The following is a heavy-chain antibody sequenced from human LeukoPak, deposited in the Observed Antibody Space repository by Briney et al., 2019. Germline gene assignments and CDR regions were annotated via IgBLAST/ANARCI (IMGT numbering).Heavy chain of an antibody. V-gene: IGHV3-23*01. CDR1: GFTFSIYA. D-gene: IGHD5-12*01. CDR3: AKDEPNPIDIVATRPDY. J-gene: IGHJ4*02. Sequence: GGSLRLSCAASGFTFSIYAMNWVRQAPGKGLEWVSAISGSGGSTYYADSVKGRFTISRDNSKNTLYLQMNSLRAEDTAVYYCAKDEPNPIDIVATRPDYWGQGTLVTVSS. CDR2: ISGSGGST.